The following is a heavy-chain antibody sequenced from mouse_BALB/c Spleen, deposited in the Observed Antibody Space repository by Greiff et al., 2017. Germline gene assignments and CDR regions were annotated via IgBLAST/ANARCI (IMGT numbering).Heavy chain of an antibody. Sequence: QVQLKESAAELARPGASVKMSCKASGYTFTSYTMHWVKQRPGQGLEWIGYINPSSGYTEYNQKFKDKTTLTADKSSSTAYMQLSSLTSEDSAVYYCARDGSGYYAMDYWGQGTSVTVSS. CDR2: INPSSGYT. V-gene: IGHV1-4*02. CDR1: GYTFTSYT. CDR3: ARDGSGYYAMDY. D-gene: IGHD1-1*01. J-gene: IGHJ4*01.